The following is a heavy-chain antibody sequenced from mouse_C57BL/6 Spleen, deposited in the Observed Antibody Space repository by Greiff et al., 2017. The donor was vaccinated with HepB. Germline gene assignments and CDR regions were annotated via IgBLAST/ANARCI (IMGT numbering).Heavy chain of an antibody. CDR1: GFTFSDYG. Sequence: EVQVVESGGGLVKPGGSLKLSCAASGFTFSDYGMHWVRQAPEKGLEWVAYISSGSSTIYYADTVKGRFTISRDNAKNTLFLQMTSLRSEDTAMYYSARGGLYDYGGAMDYWGQGTSVTVSS. J-gene: IGHJ4*01. CDR3: ARGGLYDYGGAMDY. CDR2: ISSGSSTI. V-gene: IGHV5-17*01. D-gene: IGHD2-4*01.